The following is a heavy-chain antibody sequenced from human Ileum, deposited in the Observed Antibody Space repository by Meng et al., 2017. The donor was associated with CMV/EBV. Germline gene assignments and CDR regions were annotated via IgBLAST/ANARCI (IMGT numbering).Heavy chain of an antibody. CDR1: GGSITSGNYY. J-gene: IGHJ4*02. V-gene: IGHV4-30-4*08. CDR3: VRQVVAASFDY. Sequence: QGQLQDAGPGRVKPSQTLSLTCTVSGGSITSGNYYWSWIRQPPGRGLEWIGYIYYSGSPYYKPSLKSRVTISLDTSKNQFSLNLRSVTATDSAVYYCVRQVVAASFDYWGQGALVTVSS. CDR2: IYYSGSP. D-gene: IGHD2-15*01.